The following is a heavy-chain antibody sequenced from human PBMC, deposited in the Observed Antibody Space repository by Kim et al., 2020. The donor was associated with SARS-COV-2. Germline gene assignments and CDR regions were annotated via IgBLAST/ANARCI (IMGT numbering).Heavy chain of an antibody. Sequence: ETLSLTCTVSGGSINTYYWSWIRQPPGKGLEWIGYIYYTGSTSYNPALRSRVTMSVDTSKNQFSLKLSSVTAADTAVYYCARHSNMYSPFDPWGQGTLVTVSS. J-gene: IGHJ5*02. V-gene: IGHV4-59*08. D-gene: IGHD2-21*01. CDR3: ARHSNMYSPFDP. CDR2: IYYTGST. CDR1: GGSINTYY.